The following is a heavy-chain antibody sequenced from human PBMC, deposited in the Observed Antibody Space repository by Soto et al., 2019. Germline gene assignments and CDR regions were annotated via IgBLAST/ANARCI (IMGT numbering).Heavy chain of an antibody. Sequence: QVQLVESGGGVVQPGRSLRLSCAASGFTFSDYAMHWVRQAPGKGPEWVAVISYDGSYRDYTDSVKGRFIISRDNSKNTLYLQMNSLRTEDTAVYYCAKDFDTVGGVHHFDYWGQGTLVTVSS. D-gene: IGHD2-21*01. CDR3: AKDFDTVGGVHHFDY. CDR1: GFTFSDYA. CDR2: ISYDGSYR. V-gene: IGHV3-30-3*01. J-gene: IGHJ4*02.